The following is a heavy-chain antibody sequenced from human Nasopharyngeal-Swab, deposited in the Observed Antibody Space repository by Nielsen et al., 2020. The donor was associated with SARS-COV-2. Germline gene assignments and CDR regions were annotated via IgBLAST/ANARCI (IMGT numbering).Heavy chain of an antibody. CDR1: GFTFGAYW. Sequence: ESLKISCAATGFTFGAYWMHWVRQTSGKGLVWVSRIEGDGSSTYYADSVSGRFTIPRDNARNTLYLQMNSLRVDDTAVYYCARGGYFYHGAFDLWGQGTMVTVSS. CDR3: ARGGYFYHGAFDL. J-gene: IGHJ3*01. V-gene: IGHV3-74*01. CDR2: IEGDGSST. D-gene: IGHD5-12*01.